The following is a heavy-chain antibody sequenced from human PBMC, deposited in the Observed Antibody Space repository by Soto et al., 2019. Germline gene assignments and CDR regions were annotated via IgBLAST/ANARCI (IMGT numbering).Heavy chain of an antibody. CDR3: ARAAGDYEDYYGMDV. V-gene: IGHV4-4*02. J-gene: IGHJ6*02. D-gene: IGHD4-17*01. Sequence: PSETLSLTCAVSGGSISSSNWWSWVRQTPGKGLEWIGEIYHSGSTNYNPSPKSRVTISVDKSKNQFSLKLSSVTAADTAVYYCARAAGDYEDYYGMDVWGQGTTVTVSS. CDR1: GGSISSSNW. CDR2: IYHSGST.